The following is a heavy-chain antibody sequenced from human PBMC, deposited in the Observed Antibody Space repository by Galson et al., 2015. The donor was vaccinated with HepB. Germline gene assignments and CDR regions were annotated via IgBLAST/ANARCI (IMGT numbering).Heavy chain of an antibody. V-gene: IGHV1-69*05. CDR2: IIPIFGTA. CDR1: GGTFSSYA. Sequence: SVKVSCKASGGTFSSYAISWVRQAPGQGLEWMGGIIPIFGTANYAQKFQGRVTITRDTSTSTVYMELTSLRFEDTAVFYCASSLTGGARHVFDLWGQGTKVTISS. J-gene: IGHJ3*01. CDR3: ASSLTGGARHVFDL. D-gene: IGHD2-8*02.